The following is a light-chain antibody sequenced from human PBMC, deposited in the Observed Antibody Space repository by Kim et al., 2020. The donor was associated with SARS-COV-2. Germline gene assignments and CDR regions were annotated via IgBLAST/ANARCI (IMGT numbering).Light chain of an antibody. Sequence: VTITCTGSSTNIVAGYYVNWYQQLPGTAPKLLIYGNSNRPSGVPDRFSGSKSGTSASLAITGLQAGDEADYYCQSYDSSLSGAVFGGGTQLTVL. CDR3: QSYDSSLSGAV. J-gene: IGLJ2*01. CDR1: STNIVAGYY. V-gene: IGLV1-40*01. CDR2: GNS.